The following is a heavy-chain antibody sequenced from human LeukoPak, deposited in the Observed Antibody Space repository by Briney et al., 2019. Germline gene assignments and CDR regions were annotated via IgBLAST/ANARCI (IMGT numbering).Heavy chain of an antibody. CDR2: ISSSGSTI. CDR3: PRGHGGYYSDAFDI. J-gene: IGHJ3*02. D-gene: IGHD3-3*01. Sequence: GGSLRLSCAASGFTFSSYEMNWVRQAPGKGLEWVSYISSSGSTIYYADSGKGRFTISRDNAKNSLYLQMNRLSAEDTAVYYSPRGHGGYYSDAFDIWGQGTMVTVSS. CDR1: GFTFSSYE. V-gene: IGHV3-48*03.